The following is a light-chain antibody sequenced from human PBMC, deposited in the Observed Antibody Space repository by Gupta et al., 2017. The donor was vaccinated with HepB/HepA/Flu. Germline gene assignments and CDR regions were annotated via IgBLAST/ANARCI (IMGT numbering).Light chain of an antibody. V-gene: IGKV3-20*01. Sequence: EIVLTQSPGTLSLSPGGRATLSCRASQSVDSNYLAWYQQKPGQAPRLLIFGASSRATGIPDRFSGSGSGRDFTLTISRLEPKDFAVYYCQQYGRSMTFGQGTKVEIK. CDR3: QQYGRSMT. CDR2: GAS. J-gene: IGKJ1*01. CDR1: QSVDSNY.